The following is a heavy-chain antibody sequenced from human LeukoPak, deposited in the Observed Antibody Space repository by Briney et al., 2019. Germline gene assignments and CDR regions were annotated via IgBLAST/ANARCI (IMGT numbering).Heavy chain of an antibody. Sequence: GESLKISCKGSGYSFTNSWIAWVRQMPGKGLGWMGIIYPGDSDTRYSPSFQGQVTISADKSISTAYLQWSSLKASDTAMYFCARSYHYDSSGYYSLDYWGQGTLVTVSS. V-gene: IGHV5-51*01. D-gene: IGHD3-22*01. CDR1: GYSFTNSW. J-gene: IGHJ4*02. CDR3: ARSYHYDSSGYYSLDY. CDR2: IYPGDSDT.